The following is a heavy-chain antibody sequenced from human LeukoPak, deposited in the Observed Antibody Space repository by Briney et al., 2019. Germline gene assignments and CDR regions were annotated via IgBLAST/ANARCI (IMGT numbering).Heavy chain of an antibody. CDR3: AHTRSSYSHGSGNFDF. CDR2: IYWDDDT. Sequence: ESGPTLVKPTQTLTLTCTFSGFSLTTIGVAVSWVRRPPGKALEYLGIIYWDDDTDYSPSLKSRVTITKDTSKNQVVLTMTNMDPVDTARYYCAHTRSSYSHGSGNFDFWGQGTLVTVSS. CDR1: GFSLTTIGVA. J-gene: IGHJ4*02. D-gene: IGHD3-10*01. V-gene: IGHV2-5*02.